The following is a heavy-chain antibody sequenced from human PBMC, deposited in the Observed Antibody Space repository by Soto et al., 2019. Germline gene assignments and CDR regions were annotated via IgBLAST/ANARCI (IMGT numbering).Heavy chain of an antibody. CDR2: ISGSGGST. CDR1: GFTFSSYA. V-gene: IGHV3-23*01. J-gene: IGHJ4*02. CDR3: AKALRNYYDCSGCYYDY. D-gene: IGHD3-22*01. Sequence: GWSLRLSCAASGFTFSSYAMSWVRQAPGKGLEWVSSISGSGGSTYYADSVKGRFTISRDNSKNTLYLQMNSLRAEDTAVYYCAKALRNYYDCSGCYYDYWGQGTLVTVCS.